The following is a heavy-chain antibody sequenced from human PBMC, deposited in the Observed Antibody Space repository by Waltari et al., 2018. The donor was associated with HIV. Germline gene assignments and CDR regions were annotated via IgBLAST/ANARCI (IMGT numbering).Heavy chain of an antibody. Sequence: QVQLVQSGAEVKKPGSSVKVSCKASGGTFSSYAISWVRQAPGQGLEWMGGIIPILCTANDARKFQGRVTITADESTSTAYMELSSLRSEDTAGYYCASINPGYSSGWRNYWGQGTLVTVSS. CDR1: GGTFSSYA. CDR2: IIPILCTA. CDR3: ASINPGYSSGWRNY. D-gene: IGHD6-19*01. J-gene: IGHJ4*02. V-gene: IGHV1-69*01.